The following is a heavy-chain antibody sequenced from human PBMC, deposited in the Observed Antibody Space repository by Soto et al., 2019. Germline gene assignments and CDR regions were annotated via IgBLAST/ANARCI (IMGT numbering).Heavy chain of an antibody. CDR1: GGTFSSYA. D-gene: IGHD2-2*01. V-gene: IGHV1-69*01. CDR3: ATAHCGSTSCYYGY. Sequence: QVQLVQSGAEVKKPGSSMKVSCKASGGTFSSYATSWVRQAPGQGLEWMGGIIPIFGTPNYAQKFQGRVTITADGSTSTACMELSSLRSEDTAVYFCATAHCGSTSCYYGYWGQGTLVTVSS. CDR2: IIPIFGTP. J-gene: IGHJ4*02.